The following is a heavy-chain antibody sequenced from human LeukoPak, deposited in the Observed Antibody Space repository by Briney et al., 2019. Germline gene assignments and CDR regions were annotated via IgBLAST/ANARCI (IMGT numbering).Heavy chain of an antibody. CDR3: GRVDYGVEGWFDP. J-gene: IGHJ5*02. V-gene: IGHV1-18*01. Sequence: GASVKLSCKASGYTFTSYGISWVRQAPGQELEWMGWISAYNGNTNYAQKLQGRATMTTATSTSTAYKELRSLRSDDTAVYYCGRVDYGVEGWFDPWGQGTLVTVSS. CDR1: GYTFTSYG. D-gene: IGHD4-17*01. CDR2: ISAYNGNT.